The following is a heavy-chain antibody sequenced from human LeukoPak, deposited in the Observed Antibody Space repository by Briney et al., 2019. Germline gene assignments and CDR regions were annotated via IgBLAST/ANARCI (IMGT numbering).Heavy chain of an antibody. CDR1: GFTFGDYA. CDR3: TTQGYYYDSSGYYPEPAYFDY. CDR2: IRSKAYGGTT. V-gene: IGHV3-49*04. D-gene: IGHD3-22*01. Sequence: GGSLRLSCTASGFTFGDYAMGWVRQAPGKGLEWVGFIRSKAYGGTTEYAASVKGRFTISRDDSKSIAYLQMNSLKTEDTAVYYCTTQGYYYDSSGYYPEPAYFDYWGQGTLVTVSS. J-gene: IGHJ4*02.